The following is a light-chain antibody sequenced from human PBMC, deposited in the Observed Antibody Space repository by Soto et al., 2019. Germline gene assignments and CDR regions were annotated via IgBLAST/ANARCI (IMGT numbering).Light chain of an antibody. J-gene: IGKJ4*01. V-gene: IGKV3-15*01. CDR2: SAS. CDR3: QQRSNWPRPT. Sequence: EIIITQSPATLSVSPGERVTLSCRASQSVSDNVAWYQQRPGQSPRLLMHSASARAAGLPARFSGSGSGTDFTLTISSPEPEDFAVYYCQQRSNWPRPTFGGGTKVDIK. CDR1: QSVSDN.